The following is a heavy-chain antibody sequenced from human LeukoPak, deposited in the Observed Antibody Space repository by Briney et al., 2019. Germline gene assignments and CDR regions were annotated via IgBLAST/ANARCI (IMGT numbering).Heavy chain of an antibody. CDR2: INPSGGST. Sequence: ASVKVSCKASGYTFTSYYMHWVRPAPGQGLEWMGIINPSGGSTSYAQKFQGRVTMTRDTSTSTVYMELSSLRSEDTAVYYCARALIENIVGATEAFDIWGQGTMVTVSS. V-gene: IGHV1-46*01. CDR3: ARALIENIVGATEAFDI. CDR1: GYTFTSYY. J-gene: IGHJ3*02. D-gene: IGHD1-26*01.